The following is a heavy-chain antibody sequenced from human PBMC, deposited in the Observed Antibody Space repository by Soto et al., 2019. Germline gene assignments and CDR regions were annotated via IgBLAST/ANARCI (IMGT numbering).Heavy chain of an antibody. CDR3: ARGRYEIIVVVPAAILDY. CDR1: GDSVSSNSAA. J-gene: IGHJ4*02. V-gene: IGHV6-1*01. CDR2: TYYRSKWYN. Sequence: SQTLSLTCAISGDSVSSNSAAWNWIRQSPSRGLEWLGRTYYRSKWYNDYAVSVKSRITINPDTSKNQFSLQLNSVTPEDTAVYYCARGRYEIIVVVPAAILDYWGPGTLVTVST. D-gene: IGHD2-2*02.